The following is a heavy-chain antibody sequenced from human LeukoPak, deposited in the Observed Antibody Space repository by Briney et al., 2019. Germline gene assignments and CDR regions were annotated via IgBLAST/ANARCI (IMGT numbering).Heavy chain of an antibody. V-gene: IGHV1-46*01. CDR1: GYTFTGYY. D-gene: IGHD2-15*01. Sequence: ASVKVSCTASGYTFTGYYMHWVRQAPGQGLEWMGIINPSGGNTSYAQKFQGRVTVTRDTSTSTVYMELSSLRSEDTAVYYCARDVSDCSGGSCYSYFDYWGQGSLVTVSS. CDR2: INPSGGNT. J-gene: IGHJ4*02. CDR3: ARDVSDCSGGSCYSYFDY.